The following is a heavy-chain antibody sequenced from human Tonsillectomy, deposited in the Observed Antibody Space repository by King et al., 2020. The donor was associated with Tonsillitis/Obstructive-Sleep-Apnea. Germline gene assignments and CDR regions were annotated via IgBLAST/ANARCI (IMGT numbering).Heavy chain of an antibody. CDR3: ARSRLSQVLRFLLGFDP. CDR2: INHSGST. D-gene: IGHD3-3*01. V-gene: IGHV4-34*01. J-gene: IGHJ5*02. CDR1: GGSFSGYY. Sequence: VQLQQWGAGLLKPSETLSLTCAVYGGSFSGYYWSLIRQPPGKGLEWIGEINHSGSTNYNPSLKSRVTISVDTSKNQFSLKLSSVTAADTAVYYCARSRLSQVLRFLLGFDPWGQGTLVTVSS.